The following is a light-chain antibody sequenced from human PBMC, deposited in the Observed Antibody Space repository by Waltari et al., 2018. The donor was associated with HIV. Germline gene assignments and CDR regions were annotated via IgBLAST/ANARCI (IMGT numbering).Light chain of an antibody. CDR1: SSDGGYFNF. CDR3: TSYTVNSGLV. J-gene: IGLJ3*02. CDR2: DVT. Sequence: QSALTQPASVSGSPGQSIPIPCTGTSSDGGYFNFVSWYQQHPGTAPKLLIYDVTGRPSGVSNRFSGSKSGNTASLTISGLQTEDEALYYCTSYTVNSGLVFGGGTRLAV. V-gene: IGLV2-14*03.